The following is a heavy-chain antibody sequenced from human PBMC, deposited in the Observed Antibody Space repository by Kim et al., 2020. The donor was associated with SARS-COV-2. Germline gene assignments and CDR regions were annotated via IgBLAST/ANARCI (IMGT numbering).Heavy chain of an antibody. J-gene: IGHJ1*01. CDR3: ARAGDYDISGYYGFFHH. D-gene: IGHD3-22*01. V-gene: IGHV3-74*01. Sequence: SVKGRFTISRDNAKNTLYLQMNSLRPEDTAVYYWARAGDYDISGYYGFFHHWGQSALVTVSS.